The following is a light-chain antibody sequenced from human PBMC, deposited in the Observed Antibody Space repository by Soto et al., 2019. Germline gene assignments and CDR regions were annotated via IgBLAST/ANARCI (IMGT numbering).Light chain of an antibody. Sequence: DIQMTQSPSTLSASVGDRVTITCRASHSISSCLAWYQQKPGKAPKLLIYHASSLESEVPSRFSGSGSGTEFTLIINSLQPDNSATYYWQQYYAYSWTFGQGTTVEIK. CDR1: HSISSC. CDR2: HAS. V-gene: IGKV1-5*03. J-gene: IGKJ1*01. CDR3: QQYYAYSWT.